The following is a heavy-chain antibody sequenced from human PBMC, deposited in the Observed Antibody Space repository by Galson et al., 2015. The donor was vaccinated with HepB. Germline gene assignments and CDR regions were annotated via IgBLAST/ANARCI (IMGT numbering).Heavy chain of an antibody. CDR1: GYTFTGYY. J-gene: IGHJ6*02. V-gene: IGHV1-2*02. Sequence: SVKVSCKASGYTFTGYYVHWVRQAPGQGLEWMGWISPNSADTNYAQKFQGRVTMTRDTSISTAYMELSRLKSDDAAVYYCARGIAAAEAFYYYYYGMDVWGQGTTVTVSS. CDR3: ARGIAAAEAFYYYYYGMDV. CDR2: ISPNSADT. D-gene: IGHD6-13*01.